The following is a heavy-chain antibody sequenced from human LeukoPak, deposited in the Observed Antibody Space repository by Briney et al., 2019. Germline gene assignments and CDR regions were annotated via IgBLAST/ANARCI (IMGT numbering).Heavy chain of an antibody. CDR2: ISYDGSNK. Sequence: QPGGSLRLSCAASKFTFSSYGMHWVRQAPGKGLEWVAVISYDGSNKYYADSVKGRFTISRDNSKNTLYLQMNSLRAEDTAVYYCAKDRGYYGSGSPIDYWGQGTLVTVSS. CDR3: AKDRGYYGSGSPIDY. J-gene: IGHJ4*02. CDR1: KFTFSSYG. V-gene: IGHV3-30*18. D-gene: IGHD3-10*01.